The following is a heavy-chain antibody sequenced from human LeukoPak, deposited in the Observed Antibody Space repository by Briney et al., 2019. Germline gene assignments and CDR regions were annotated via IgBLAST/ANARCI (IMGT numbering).Heavy chain of an antibody. V-gene: IGHV3-23*01. D-gene: IGHD5/OR15-5a*01. J-gene: IGHJ4*02. CDR3: AKKVGVVSAPLYYFDV. Sequence: GGSLRLSCAASGFTFSSYAMRWVRQAPGKGLEWVSAISGPAGSWDYADSVKGRFTISRDNSKNTLFLQMNSLRAEDTAIYYCAKKVGVVSAPLYYFDVWGQGTLVTVSS. CDR1: GFTFSSYA. CDR2: ISGPAGSW.